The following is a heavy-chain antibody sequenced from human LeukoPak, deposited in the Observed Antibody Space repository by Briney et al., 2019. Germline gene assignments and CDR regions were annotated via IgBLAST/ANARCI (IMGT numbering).Heavy chain of an antibody. V-gene: IGHV3-23*01. Sequence: GGSLRLSCAASGFTFSSYAMSWVRQAPGKGLEWVSAISGSGGSTYYADSVKGRFTISRDNSKNTLYLQMNSLRAEDTAVYYCAKGVAMVRGVIKTELCSPHWFDPWGQGTLVTVSS. CDR3: AKGVAMVRGVIKTELCSPHWFDP. CDR1: GFTFSSYA. D-gene: IGHD3-10*01. J-gene: IGHJ5*02. CDR2: ISGSGGST.